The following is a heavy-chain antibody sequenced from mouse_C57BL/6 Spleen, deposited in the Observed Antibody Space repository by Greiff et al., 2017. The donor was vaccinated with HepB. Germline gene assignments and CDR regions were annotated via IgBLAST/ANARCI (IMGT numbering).Heavy chain of an antibody. J-gene: IGHJ3*01. V-gene: IGHV1-54*01. D-gene: IGHD2-4*01. Sequence: VQLQQSGAELVRPGTSVKVSCKASGYAFTNYLIEWVKQRPGQGLEWIGVINPGSGGTNYNEKFKGKATLTADKSSSTAYMQLSSLTSEDSAVYCCAREEGDYDGTWFAYWGQGTLVTVSA. CDR1: GYAFTNYL. CDR3: AREEGDYDGTWFAY. CDR2: INPGSGGT.